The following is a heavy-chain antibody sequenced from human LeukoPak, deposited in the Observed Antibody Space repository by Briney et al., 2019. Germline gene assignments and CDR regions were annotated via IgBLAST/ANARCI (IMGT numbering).Heavy chain of an antibody. D-gene: IGHD5-12*01. J-gene: IGHJ4*02. V-gene: IGHV3-23*01. CDR1: GFTFSNYA. Sequence: GGSLRLSCAASGFTFSNYAMSWARQAPGRGLEWVSAITGSGDDTYYADSVKGRFTISRDNSKSTLYLQMDSLRAEDTAVYYCAKCGNSGCHLIDYWGQGTLVTVSS. CDR2: ITGSGDDT. CDR3: AKCGNSGCHLIDY.